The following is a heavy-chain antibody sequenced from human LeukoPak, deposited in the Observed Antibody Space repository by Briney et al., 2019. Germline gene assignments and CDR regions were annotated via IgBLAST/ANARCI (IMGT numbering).Heavy chain of an antibody. CDR3: ARHENXNDGFDY. CDR1: GGSISRSSYY. CDR2: IYYSGNT. D-gene: IGHD1-1*01. Sequence: SETLSLTCIVSGGSISRSSYYWGWIRRPPGKGLEWIGSIYYSGNTYYNPSLKSRVTISVDRAKNQFSLKLSSVTAADPAVYYCARHENXNDGFDYWGQGTLVTVSS. V-gene: IGHV4-39*01. J-gene: IGHJ4*02.